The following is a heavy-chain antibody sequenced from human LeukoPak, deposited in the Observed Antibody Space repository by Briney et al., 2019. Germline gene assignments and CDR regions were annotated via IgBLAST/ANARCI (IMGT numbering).Heavy chain of an antibody. Sequence: GGSLRLSCAASGFTFSSYSMNWVCQAPGKGLEWVSSISSSSSYIYYADSVKGRFTISRDNAKNSLYLQMNSLRAEDTAVYYCARESGYSYDQAFDYWGQGTLVTVSS. CDR2: ISSSSSYI. D-gene: IGHD5-18*01. CDR1: GFTFSSYS. V-gene: IGHV3-21*01. CDR3: ARESGYSYDQAFDY. J-gene: IGHJ4*02.